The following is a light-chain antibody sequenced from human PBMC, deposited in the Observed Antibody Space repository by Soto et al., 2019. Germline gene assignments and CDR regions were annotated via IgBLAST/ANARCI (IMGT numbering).Light chain of an antibody. V-gene: IGKV3-20*01. CDR3: QQFGSSPLFT. CDR1: QSVSSSY. CDR2: GAS. J-gene: IGKJ3*01. Sequence: EIVLTQSPGTLSLCPGERATLSCRASQSVSSSYLAWYQQKPGQAPRLLIYGASSRATGIPDRFSGSGSGTDFTLTISRLEPEDVAVYYCQQFGSSPLFTFGPGTKVDDK.